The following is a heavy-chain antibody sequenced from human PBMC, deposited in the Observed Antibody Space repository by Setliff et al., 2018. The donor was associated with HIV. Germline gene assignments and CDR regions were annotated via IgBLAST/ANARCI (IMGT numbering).Heavy chain of an antibody. CDR2: IYTTGST. J-gene: IGHJ3*02. V-gene: IGHV4-59*11. D-gene: IGHD6-6*01. CDR1: GSSISGHL. CDR3: ARVPPEYSSSSQAFDI. Sequence: SETLSLTCTASGSSISGHLWTWIRQPPGKGLEWIGYIYTTGSTNYNPSLTSRVTISVDTSKNKFSLKMRSVTAADTAVYYCARVPPEYSSSSQAFDIWGQGTKVTVSS.